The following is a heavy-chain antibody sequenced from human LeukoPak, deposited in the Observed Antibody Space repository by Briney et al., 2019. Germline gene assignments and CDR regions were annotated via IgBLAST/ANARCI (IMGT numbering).Heavy chain of an antibody. CDR3: ARHDNDDDFDY. CDR1: GYTFTRCA. D-gene: IGHD3-16*01. CDR2: INMYTANP. Sequence: ASVKVSCKASGYTFTRCAINWLRQAPGQGLEWMGWINMYTANPAYAQGFTERFVFSLDTSVTTAYLQISNLKTEDTAVYYCARHDNDDDFDYWGQGTLVTVSS. J-gene: IGHJ4*02. V-gene: IGHV7-4-1*02.